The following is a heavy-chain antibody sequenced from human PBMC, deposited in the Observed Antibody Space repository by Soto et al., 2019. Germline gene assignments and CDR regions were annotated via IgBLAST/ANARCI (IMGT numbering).Heavy chain of an antibody. CDR1: GGSFSGYY. CDR2: INHSGST. J-gene: IGHJ6*02. V-gene: IGHV4-34*01. CDR3: ARVYCSSTSCYYYYYYGMDV. Sequence: QVQLQQWGAGLLKPSETLSLTCAVYGGSFSGYYWSWIRQPPGKGLEWIGEINHSGSTNYNPSLKSRVTISVATSKHQFSLKLSSVTAADTAVYYCARVYCSSTSCYYYYYYGMDVWGQGTTVTVSS. D-gene: IGHD2-2*01.